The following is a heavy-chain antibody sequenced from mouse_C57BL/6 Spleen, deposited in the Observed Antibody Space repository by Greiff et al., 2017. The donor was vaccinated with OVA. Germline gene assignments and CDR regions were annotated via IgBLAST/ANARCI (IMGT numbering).Heavy chain of an antibody. J-gene: IGHJ3*01. CDR2: ISSGGSYT. CDR1: GFTFSSYG. D-gene: IGHD2-14*01. CDR3: ARHRDPIGGFAY. V-gene: IGHV5-6*01. Sequence: EVQGVESGGDLVKPGGSLKLSCAASGFTFSSYGMSWVRQTPDKRLEWVATISSGGSYTYYPDSVKGRVTISRDNAKNTLYLQMRSLKSEDTAMYYGARHRDPIGGFAYWGQGTLVTVSA.